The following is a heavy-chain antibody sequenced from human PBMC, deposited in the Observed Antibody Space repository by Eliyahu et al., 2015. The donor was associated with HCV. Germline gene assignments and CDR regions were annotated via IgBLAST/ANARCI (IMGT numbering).Heavy chain of an antibody. CDR1: GGSIXXSXYY. Sequence: QMQLQESGPGLVKPSETLSLPCTVSGGSIXXSXYYWGWXRQPPGKGLEWVGGIYYSGGTYYNPSLKSRVTISADTSKNQFSLKLSSVTAADTAVYYCARTYSSSWYGEIYYYYYGMDVWGQGTTVTVSS. CDR2: IYYSGGT. J-gene: IGHJ6*02. V-gene: IGHV4-39*01. CDR3: ARTYSSSWYGEIYYYYYGMDV. D-gene: IGHD6-13*01.